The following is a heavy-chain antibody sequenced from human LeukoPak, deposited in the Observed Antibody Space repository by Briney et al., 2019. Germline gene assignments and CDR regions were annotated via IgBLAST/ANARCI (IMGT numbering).Heavy chain of an antibody. V-gene: IGHV1-69*04. CDR2: IIPILGIA. Sequence: SVTVSCKASGGTFSSYAISWVRQAPGQGLERMGRIIPILGIANYAQKFQGRVTITADKSTSTAYMELSSLRSEDTAVYYCASGWELLRGLFDYWGQGTLVTVSS. CDR1: GGTFSSYA. J-gene: IGHJ4*02. CDR3: ASGWELLRGLFDY. D-gene: IGHD1-26*01.